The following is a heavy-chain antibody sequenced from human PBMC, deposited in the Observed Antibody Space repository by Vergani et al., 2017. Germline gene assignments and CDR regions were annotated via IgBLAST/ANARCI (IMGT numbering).Heavy chain of an antibody. CDR2: ISGSGGST. J-gene: IGHJ6*03. D-gene: IGHD6-6*01. CDR3: AKEGGQYSSSPLYMDV. V-gene: IGHV3-23*01. CDR1: GFTFSSYA. Sequence: EVQLLESGGGLVQPGGSLRLSCAASGFTFSSYAMSWVRQAPGKGLEWVSAISGSGGSTYYADSVKGRFTISRDNSKNTLYLQRNSLRAEDTAVYYCAKEGGQYSSSPLYMDVWGKGTTVTVSS.